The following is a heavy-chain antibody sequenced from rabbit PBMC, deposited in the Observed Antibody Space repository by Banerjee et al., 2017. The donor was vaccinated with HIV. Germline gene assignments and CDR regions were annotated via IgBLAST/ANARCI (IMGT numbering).Heavy chain of an antibody. V-gene: IGHV1S45*01. CDR1: GFSFSGNYW. J-gene: IGHJ4*01. CDR2: IYAGSSGST. Sequence: QEQLEESGGDLVKPEGSLTLTCTASGFSFSGNYWICWVRQAPGKGLEWIGCIYAGSSGSTYYASWAKGRFTISKTSSTTVTLQMTSLTAADTATYLCARDLGGSIHLWGPGTLVTVS. D-gene: IGHD4-2*01. CDR3: ARDLGGSIHL.